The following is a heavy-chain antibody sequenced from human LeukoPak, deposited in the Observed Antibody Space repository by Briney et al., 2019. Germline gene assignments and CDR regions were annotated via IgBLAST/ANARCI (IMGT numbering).Heavy chain of an antibody. V-gene: IGHV1-18*01. CDR3: ATDLVGAITKRGY. CDR1: GYTFTSYG. J-gene: IGHJ4*02. CDR2: ISAYNDNT. Sequence: ASVKVSCKASGYTFTSYGISWVRQAPGQGLEWMGWISAYNDNTNYTRKLQGRVTMTTDTSTSTAYMELRSLRSDDTAVYYCATDLVGAITKRGYWGQGTLVTVSS. D-gene: IGHD1-26*01.